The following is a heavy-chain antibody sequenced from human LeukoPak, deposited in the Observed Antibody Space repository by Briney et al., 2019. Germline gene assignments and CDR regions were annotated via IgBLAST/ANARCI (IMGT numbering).Heavy chain of an antibody. J-gene: IGHJ5*02. CDR3: ARGNRIAVAGGWFDP. D-gene: IGHD6-19*01. CDR1: GGSISSGGYY. Sequence: SQTLSLTCTVSGGSISSGGYYWSWIRQHPGKGLEWIGYVYYSGSTYYNPSLKSRVTISVDTSKNQFSLKLSSVTAADTAVYYCARGNRIAVAGGWFDPWGQGTLVTVSS. V-gene: IGHV4-31*03. CDR2: VYYSGST.